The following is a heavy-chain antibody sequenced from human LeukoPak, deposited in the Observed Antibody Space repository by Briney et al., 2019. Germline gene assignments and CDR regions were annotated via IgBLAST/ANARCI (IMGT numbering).Heavy chain of an antibody. CDR3: ARIWYSPQRGGDWFDP. D-gene: IGHD1-1*01. V-gene: IGHV4-39*01. Sequence: SETLSLTCTVSGGSISSSSYYWGWIRQPPGKGLEWIVSIYYSGSTYHNPSLKSRVTISVDTSKNQFSLKLSSVTAADTAVYYCARIWYSPQRGGDWFDPWGQGTLATVSS. CDR1: GGSISSSSYY. CDR2: IYYSGST. J-gene: IGHJ5*02.